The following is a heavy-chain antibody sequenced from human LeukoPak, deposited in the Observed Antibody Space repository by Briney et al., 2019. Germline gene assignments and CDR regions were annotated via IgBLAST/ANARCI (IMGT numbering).Heavy chain of an antibody. J-gene: IGHJ4*02. CDR3: XXDIGXXSYYIPLSFDH. CDR2: XXXSGST. D-gene: IGHD3-10*01. CDR1: GDSITSSSYY. Sequence: SETLSLTCTVSGDSITSSSYYWGWIRQPPGKGLEWIGXXXXSGSTNYNPSLKSRVTISVDTSKNQFSLKLSSVTAADTAVYXXXXDIGXXSYYIPLSFDHWGQGTLVTVSS. V-gene: IGHV4-39*07.